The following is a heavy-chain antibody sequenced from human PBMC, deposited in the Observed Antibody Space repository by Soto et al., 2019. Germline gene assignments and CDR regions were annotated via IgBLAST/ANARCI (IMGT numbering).Heavy chain of an antibody. CDR2: IYCSGST. V-gene: IGHV4-59*08. J-gene: IGHJ4*02. Sequence: QVQLQESGPGLVKPSETLSLTCTVSGGTISSWYWSWIRQPPGKGLEWIGYIYCSGSTNCNPSLKSRVTISVDTSKNQFSLKLSSVTAADTAVYYCARRYGSAIDYWGQGTLVTVSS. CDR1: GGTISSWY. CDR3: ARRYGSAIDY. D-gene: IGHD1-26*01.